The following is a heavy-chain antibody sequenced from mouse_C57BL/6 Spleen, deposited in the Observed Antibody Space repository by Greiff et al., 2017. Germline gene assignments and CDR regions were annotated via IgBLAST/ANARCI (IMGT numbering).Heavy chain of an antibody. CDR1: GFTFSSYA. D-gene: IGHD4-1*01. CDR3: ARGGVSGLTGTGFDY. J-gene: IGHJ2*01. CDR2: ISAGGSYT. Sequence: EVNVVESGGGLVKPGGSLKLSCAASGFTFSSYAMSWVRQTPEKRLEWVATISAGGSYTYYPDNVKGPFTISRDNAKNNLYLQRSHLKSEDTAMYDCARGGVSGLTGTGFDYWGQGTTLTVSS. V-gene: IGHV5-4*03.